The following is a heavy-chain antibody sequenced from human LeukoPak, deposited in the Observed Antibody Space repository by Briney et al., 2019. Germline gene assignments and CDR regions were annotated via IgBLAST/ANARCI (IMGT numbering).Heavy chain of an antibody. CDR1: GFTFSSYA. V-gene: IGHV3-30-3*01. CDR3: ARDETIAAAGTFDY. J-gene: IGHJ4*02. Sequence: PGGSLRLSCAASGFTFSSYAMHWVRQAPGKGLELVAVISYDGSNKYYADSVKGRFTISRDNSKNTLYLQMNSLRAEDTAVYYCARDETIAAAGTFDYWGQGPLITVSS. D-gene: IGHD6-13*01. CDR2: ISYDGSNK.